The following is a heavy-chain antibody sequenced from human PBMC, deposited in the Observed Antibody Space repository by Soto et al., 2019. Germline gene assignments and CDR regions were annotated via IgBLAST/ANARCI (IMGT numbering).Heavy chain of an antibody. J-gene: IGHJ5*02. V-gene: IGHV4-4*02. CDR2: VYHSGTT. CDR3: ASFKSNWFDP. CDR1: GGSVSSSNW. Sequence: QVQLQESGPGLVKPSGTLSLTCAVSGGSVSSSNWWSWVRQPPGMALEWIGDVYHSGTTNYNPSLKPRVTISVDKSKNPFSLKLSSLTAADTAVYYCASFKSNWFDPWGQGTLVTVSS.